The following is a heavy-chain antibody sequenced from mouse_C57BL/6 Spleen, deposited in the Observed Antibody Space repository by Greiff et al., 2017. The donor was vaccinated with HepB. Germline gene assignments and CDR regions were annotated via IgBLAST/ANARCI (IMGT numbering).Heavy chain of an antibody. CDR1: GYTFTSYW. V-gene: IGHV1-64*01. CDR2: IDPNSGST. D-gene: IGHD1-1*01. CDR3: ARGDGIDYFDY. Sequence: QVHVKQPGAELVKPGASVKLSCKASGYTFTSYWMHWVKQRPGQGLEWIGMIDPNSGSTNYNEKFKSKATLTVDKSSSTAYMQLSSLTSEDSAVYYCARGDGIDYFDYWGQGTTLTVSS. J-gene: IGHJ2*01.